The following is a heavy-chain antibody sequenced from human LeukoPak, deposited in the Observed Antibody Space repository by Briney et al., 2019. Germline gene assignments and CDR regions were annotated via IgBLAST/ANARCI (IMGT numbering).Heavy chain of an antibody. CDR2: IYSGGST. J-gene: IGHJ6*02. Sequence: QPGGSLRLSCAASGFTVSSNYMSWVRQAPGKGLEWVSVIYSGGSTYYADSVKGRFTISRDNSKNTLYLQMNSLRAEDTAVYYCAKEWGSSGWYYYYGMDVWGQGTTVTVSS. CDR1: GFTVSSNY. V-gene: IGHV3-53*01. CDR3: AKEWGSSGWYYYYGMDV. D-gene: IGHD6-19*01.